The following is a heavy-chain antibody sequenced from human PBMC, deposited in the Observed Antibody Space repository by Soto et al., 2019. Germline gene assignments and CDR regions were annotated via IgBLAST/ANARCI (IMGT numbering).Heavy chain of an antibody. J-gene: IGHJ6*02. D-gene: IGHD7-27*01. CDR3: ARDQGPLPPHWAGMDV. CDR2: ISAYNGNT. CDR1: GYTFTSYG. V-gene: IGHV1-18*01. Sequence: ASVKVSCKASGYTFTSYGISWVRQAPGQGLEWMGWISAYNGNTNYAQKLQGRVTMTTDTSTSTAYMELRSLRSDDTAVYYCARDQGPLPPHWAGMDVWGQGATVTVSS.